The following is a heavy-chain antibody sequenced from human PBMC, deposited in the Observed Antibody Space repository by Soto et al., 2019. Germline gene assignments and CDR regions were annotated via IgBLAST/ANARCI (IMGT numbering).Heavy chain of an antibody. CDR3: AKEEAGASDY. CDR2: ISDSADNT. CDR1: GFNFINYA. D-gene: IGHD1-26*01. V-gene: IGHV3-23*01. Sequence: EVQLLESGGGLVQPGESLRLSCAASGFNFINYAMAWVRQAPGKGLEWLAVISDSADNTYYAGSVKGRFSISRDNSKNALYLQMNSLSADDTAVYYCAKEEAGASDYWGQGTLVTVSS. J-gene: IGHJ4*02.